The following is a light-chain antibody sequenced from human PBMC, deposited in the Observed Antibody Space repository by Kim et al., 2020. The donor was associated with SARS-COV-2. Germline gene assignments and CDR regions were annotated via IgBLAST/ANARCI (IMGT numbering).Light chain of an antibody. Sequence: ASVRDRGTITGRASQSVSAYLNWFQQRPGKAPKLLIYSASTLQTGVSARFSGTGSGTEFTLTISSLQPEDFATYYCQQSYSMPWTFGLGTKVDIK. CDR3: QQSYSMPWT. CDR2: SAS. CDR1: QSVSAY. V-gene: IGKV1-39*01. J-gene: IGKJ1*01.